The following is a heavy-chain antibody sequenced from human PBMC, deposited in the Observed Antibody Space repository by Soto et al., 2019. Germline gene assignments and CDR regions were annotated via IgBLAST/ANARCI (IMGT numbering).Heavy chain of an antibody. CDR2: IDPSDSYS. Sequence: GESLKISCQGSGYSFTNCWISWVRQMPGKGLEWMGRIDPSDSYSDYSPSFQGHVTFSADKSISTADLQWSSLKASDTAMYYCVRLYHYDSSGYSFDYWGQGTLVTVSS. CDR1: GYSFTNCW. D-gene: IGHD3-22*01. V-gene: IGHV5-10-1*01. J-gene: IGHJ4*02. CDR3: VRLYHYDSSGYSFDY.